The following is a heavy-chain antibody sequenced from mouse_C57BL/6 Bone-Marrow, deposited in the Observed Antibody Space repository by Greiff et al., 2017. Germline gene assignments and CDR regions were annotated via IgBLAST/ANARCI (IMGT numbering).Heavy chain of an antibody. CDR1: GYTFTSYG. CDR3: ARIYYYGSSHWYFDV. V-gene: IGHV1-81*01. Sequence: VQLQESGAELARPGASVKLSCTASGYTFTSYGISWVKQRTGQGLEWIGEIYPRSGNTYYNEKLKGKATLTADKSSSTAYMELRSLTSEDSAVYFCARIYYYGSSHWYFDVWGTGTTVTVSS. J-gene: IGHJ1*03. CDR2: IYPRSGNT. D-gene: IGHD1-1*01.